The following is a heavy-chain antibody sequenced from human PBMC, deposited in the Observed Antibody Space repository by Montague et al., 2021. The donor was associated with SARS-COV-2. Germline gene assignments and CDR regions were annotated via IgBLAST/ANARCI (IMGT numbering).Heavy chain of an antibody. CDR2: IYYSGTT. CDR1: GNSVNTDGYY. Sequence: TLSLTCTVSGNSVNTDGYYWSWIRQLPGKGLEWIGYIYYSGTTSYNPSLQSRLIISVDTSKNQFSLSLTSVTAADTAVYYCARAVVTNYNFWSGYSRVPDANWFDPGGQGTLVTVSS. J-gene: IGHJ5*02. V-gene: IGHV4-31*03. CDR3: ARAVVTNYNFWSGYSRVPDANWFDP. D-gene: IGHD3-3*01.